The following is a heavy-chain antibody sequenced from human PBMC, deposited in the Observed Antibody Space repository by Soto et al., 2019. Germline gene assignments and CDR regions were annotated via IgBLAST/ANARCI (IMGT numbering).Heavy chain of an antibody. CDR1: GFTFSSYA. CDR2: ISYDGSNK. J-gene: IGHJ4*02. V-gene: IGHV3-30-3*01. CDR3: ARVKVVVAATPPYY. Sequence: GGSLRLSCAASGFTFSSYAMHWVRQAPGKGLEWVAVISYDGSNKYYADSVKGRFTISRDNSKNTLYLQMNSLRAEDTAVYYCARVKVVVAATPPYYWGQGTPVTVSS. D-gene: IGHD2-15*01.